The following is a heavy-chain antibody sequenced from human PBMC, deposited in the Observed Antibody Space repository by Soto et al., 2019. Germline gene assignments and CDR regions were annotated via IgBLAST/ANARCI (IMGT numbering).Heavy chain of an antibody. CDR1: GFTFSSYS. CDR2: ISSSSSYI. CDR3: ARDLMDYYDSSGTSNHAFDI. Sequence: GGSLRLSCAASGFTFSSYSMNWVRQAPGKGLEWVSSISSSSSYIYYADSVKGRFTISRDNAKNSLYLQMNSLRAEDTAVYYCARDLMDYYDSSGTSNHAFDIWGQGTMVTVS. V-gene: IGHV3-21*01. D-gene: IGHD3-22*01. J-gene: IGHJ3*02.